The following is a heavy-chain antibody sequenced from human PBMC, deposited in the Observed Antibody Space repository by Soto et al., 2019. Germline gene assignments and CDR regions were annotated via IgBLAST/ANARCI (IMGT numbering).Heavy chain of an antibody. D-gene: IGHD6-13*01. J-gene: IGHJ6*02. CDR3: ARGGRGSRWYPREGDYYYYGVDV. Sequence: EVQLVESGGGLVQPGGSLRLSCAASGFNFSSYDMHWVRQVTGKGLEWVSIIGTAGDTYSPGSVKGRFTISRENAKNSLYLQMNTLRAEDTAVYYCARGGRGSRWYPREGDYYYYGVDVWGQGTTVTVSS. V-gene: IGHV3-13*01. CDR1: GFNFSSYD. CDR2: IGTAGDT.